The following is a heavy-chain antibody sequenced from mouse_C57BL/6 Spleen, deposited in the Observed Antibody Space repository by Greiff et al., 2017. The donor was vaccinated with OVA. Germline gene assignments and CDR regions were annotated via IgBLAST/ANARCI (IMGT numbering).Heavy chain of an antibody. CDR1: GYPFTSYW. CDR3: ASSITTVPFSAMDY. D-gene: IGHD1-1*01. Sequence: QVQLQQPGAELVMPGASVKLSCKASGYPFTSYWMHWVKQRPGKGLEWIGEIDPSDSYTTYKQKFKGKSTLTVDKSSSPAYMQLSSLTSEDSAVYYCASSITTVPFSAMDYWGQGTSVTVSS. V-gene: IGHV1-69*01. J-gene: IGHJ4*01. CDR2: IDPSDSYT.